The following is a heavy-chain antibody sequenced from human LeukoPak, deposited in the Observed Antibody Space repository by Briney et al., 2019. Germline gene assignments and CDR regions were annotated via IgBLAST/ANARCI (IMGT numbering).Heavy chain of an antibody. CDR2: IYYGGST. CDR1: GGSFSGYY. D-gene: IGHD2-15*01. CDR3: ARALGYCSGGSCTRGYNWFDP. Sequence: SETLSLTCAVYGGSFSGYYWGWIRQPPGKGLEWIGSIYYGGSTYYNPSLKSRVTISVDTSMNQFSLKLSFVTTADTAVYYCARALGYCSGGSCTRGYNWFDPWGQGTLVTVPS. V-gene: IGHV4-39*01. J-gene: IGHJ5*02.